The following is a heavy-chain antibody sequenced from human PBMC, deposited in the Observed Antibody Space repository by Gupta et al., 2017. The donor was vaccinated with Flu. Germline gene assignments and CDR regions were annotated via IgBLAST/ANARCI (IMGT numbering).Heavy chain of an antibody. V-gene: IGHV3-11*05. J-gene: IGHJ4*02. D-gene: IGHD3-3*02. Sequence: VHLVESGGGLVKPGGSLRLSCAASGFTFSGYYMSWIRQAPGRGLEWVSYISGSSSDINYADSVKGRFTSSRDNAKNSLYLQMNSLRAEDTAVYYCVRDISGVGSTYYFDYWGQGTLVTVSS. CDR3: VRDISGVGSTYYFDY. CDR1: GFTFSGYY. CDR2: ISGSSSDI.